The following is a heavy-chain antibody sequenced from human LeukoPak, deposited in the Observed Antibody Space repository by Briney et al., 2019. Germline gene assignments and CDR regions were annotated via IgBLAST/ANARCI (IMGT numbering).Heavy chain of an antibody. V-gene: IGHV3-21*01. Sequence: KPGGSLRRSCAASGFTFTTYSMNWVRQAPGKGLEWVSSITSSSDSKYYADSIKGRFTISRDNARNSLHLQMNSLRAEDTALYYCAREIMGGTFDYWGQGALVTVSS. D-gene: IGHD1-26*01. CDR3: AREIMGGTFDY. CDR2: ITSSSDSK. J-gene: IGHJ4*02. CDR1: GFTFTTYS.